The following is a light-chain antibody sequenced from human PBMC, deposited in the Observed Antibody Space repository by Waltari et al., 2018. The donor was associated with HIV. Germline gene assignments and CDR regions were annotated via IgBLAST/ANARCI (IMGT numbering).Light chain of an antibody. CDR2: WAS. CDR1: QTVLYSSNKQNV. J-gene: IGKJ4*02. V-gene: IGKV4-1*01. Sequence: DILMSPSPDSLAVPLGERATITCNSSQTVLYSSNKQNVLSWYQHKPGQPPKLLISWASTRDSGVPDRFSGSGYGTDVSLTVSSVKAEDVAFYYCEQYYSALCTLGRGTKV. CDR3: EQYYSALCT.